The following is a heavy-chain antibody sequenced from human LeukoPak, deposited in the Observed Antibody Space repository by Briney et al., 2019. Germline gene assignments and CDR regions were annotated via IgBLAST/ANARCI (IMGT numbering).Heavy chain of an antibody. CDR1: GGSMSSSSYY. CDR2: IFYSGST. D-gene: IGHD6-19*01. J-gene: IGHJ6*03. V-gene: IGHV4-39*01. Sequence: SETLSLTCTVSGGSMSSSSYYWGWIRQTPGKGLEWIGNIFYSGSTYYNPSLKSRVTISVDTSKNQFSLKLSSVTAADTAVYYCARQRMTAVAGTYYYYYYMDVWGKGTTVTISS. CDR3: ARQRMTAVAGTYYYYYYMDV.